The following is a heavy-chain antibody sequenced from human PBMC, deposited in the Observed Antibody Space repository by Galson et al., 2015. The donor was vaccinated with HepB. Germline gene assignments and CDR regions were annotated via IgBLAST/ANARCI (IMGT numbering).Heavy chain of an antibody. CDR3: ARLAYCGPNRCGGFDC. J-gene: IGHJ4*02. CDR2: IFHSGTT. V-gene: IGHV4-4*02. CDR1: GGSISSSNW. D-gene: IGHD2-21*01. Sequence: SETLSLTCDVSGGSISSSNWWTWVRQTPGEGREWIGEIFHSGTTNYNPSLWGRVTISLDKSKNQFSLNLNSVTAADTAVYYCARLAYCGPNRCGGFDCWGQGTLVTVSS.